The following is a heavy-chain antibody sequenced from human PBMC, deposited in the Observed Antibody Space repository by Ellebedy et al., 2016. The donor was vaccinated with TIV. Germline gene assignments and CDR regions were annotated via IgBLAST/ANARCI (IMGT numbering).Heavy chain of an antibody. CDR3: ARAQVRGFLDYYYGMDV. D-gene: IGHD3-10*01. CDR2: TRNKANSYTT. V-gene: IGHV3-72*01. Sequence: GESLKISCAASGFTFSDHYVDWVRQAPGKGLEWVGRTRNKANSYTTEYAASVKGRFTISRDDSKNSLYLQMDSLKTEDTAVYYCARAQVRGFLDYYYGMDVWGQGTTVTVSS. CDR1: GFTFSDHY. J-gene: IGHJ6*02.